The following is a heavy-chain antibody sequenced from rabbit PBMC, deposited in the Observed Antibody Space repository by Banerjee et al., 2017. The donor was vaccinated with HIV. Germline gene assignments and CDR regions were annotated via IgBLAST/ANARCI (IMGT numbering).Heavy chain of an antibody. V-gene: IGHV1S45*01. CDR2: IYAGKSST. J-gene: IGHJ4*01. Sequence: QEQLEESGGDLVKPEGSLTLTCTASGFSLSSYWMSWVRQAPGKGLEWIGIIYAGKSSTDYASWVNGRFTISKASWTTVTLQMTSLTAADTASYFCARDRANSGGDYVFALWGQGTLVTVS. D-gene: IGHD1-1*01. CDR3: ARDRANSGGDYVFAL. CDR1: GFSLSSYW.